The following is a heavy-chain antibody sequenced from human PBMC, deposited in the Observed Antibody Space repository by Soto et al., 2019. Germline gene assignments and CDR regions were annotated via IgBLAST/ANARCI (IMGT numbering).Heavy chain of an antibody. CDR1: GFSFSSYE. CDR2: ISDGGDTT. J-gene: IGHJ4*02. Sequence: GGSLRLSCAASGFSFSSYEMNWVRQAPGKGLEWVSAISDGGDTTYYADSVKGRFTISRDNSKNTLYLQMDSLRTEDTAVYYCAKNRGIIMIVESWGQGTLVTVSS. V-gene: IGHV3-23*01. CDR3: AKNRGIIMIVES. D-gene: IGHD3-22*01.